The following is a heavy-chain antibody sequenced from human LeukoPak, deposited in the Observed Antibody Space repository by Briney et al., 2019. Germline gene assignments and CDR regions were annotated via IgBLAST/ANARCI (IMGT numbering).Heavy chain of an antibody. D-gene: IGHD2-15*01. J-gene: IGHJ3*02. CDR2: FDPEEGET. V-gene: IGHV1-24*01. Sequence: ASVKVSCKVSGYTLTELSMHWVRQAPGKGLEWMGGFDPEEGETIYAQKFQGRVTMTEDTSTDTAYMELSSLRSEDTAVYYCATALPGSQLEVVVATIDAFGIWGQGTMVTVSS. CDR3: ATALPGSQLEVVVATIDAFGI. CDR1: GYTLTELS.